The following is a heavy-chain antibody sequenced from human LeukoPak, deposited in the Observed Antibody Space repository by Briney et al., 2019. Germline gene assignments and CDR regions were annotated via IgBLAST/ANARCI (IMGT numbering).Heavy chain of an antibody. CDR3: VRGRYSSGWFKDKNWFDP. CDR1: GGSITSSSYY. CDR2: VYYSGNT. J-gene: IGHJ5*02. D-gene: IGHD6-19*01. V-gene: IGHV4-39*07. Sequence: SETLSLTCTVSGGSITSSSYYWGWIRQPPGKGLEWIGSVYYSGNTYYNSSLKSRVTISVDTSKNQFSLKLSSVTAADTAVYYCVRGRYSSGWFKDKNWFDPWGQGIPVTVSS.